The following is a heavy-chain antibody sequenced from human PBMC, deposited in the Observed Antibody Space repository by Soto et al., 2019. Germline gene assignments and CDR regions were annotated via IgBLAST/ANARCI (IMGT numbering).Heavy chain of an antibody. J-gene: IGHJ3*02. CDR1: GDSINRRYC. CDR2: IYHSGST. V-gene: IGHV4-4*02. CDR3: TSKFGQLLADAFDI. D-gene: IGHD3-10*01. Sequence: SATLSLTCAVSGDSINRRYCWGWFRQLPGKGLEWIGEIYHSGSTIYNPSLQGRVTLSVDKSKNEFSLKMSSVTAADTAVYYCTSKFGQLLADAFDIWGQGTVVT.